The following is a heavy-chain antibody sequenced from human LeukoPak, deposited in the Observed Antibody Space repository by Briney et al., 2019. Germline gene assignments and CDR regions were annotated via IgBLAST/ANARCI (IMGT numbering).Heavy chain of an antibody. CDR3: ASFVVVTTIDYFDY. Sequence: SETLSLTCTVSGGSISSGDYYWSWIRQPPGKGLEWIGYIYYSGSTYYNPSLKSRVTISVDTSKNQFSLKLSSVTAADTAVYYCASFVVVTTIDYFDYWGQGTLVTVSS. CDR2: IYYSGST. CDR1: GGSISSGDYY. V-gene: IGHV4-30-4*01. D-gene: IGHD2-21*02. J-gene: IGHJ4*02.